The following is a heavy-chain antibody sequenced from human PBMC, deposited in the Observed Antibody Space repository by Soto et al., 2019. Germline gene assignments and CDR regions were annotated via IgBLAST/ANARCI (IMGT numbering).Heavy chain of an antibody. V-gene: IGHV3-11*01. D-gene: IGHD6-19*01. CDR1: GFSFDDYY. J-gene: IGHJ5*02. Sequence: VQLVESGGGLVQPGGSLRLSCAASGFSFDDYYMSWIRQAPGTGLQWISDMSGTGASIYYLDSVKGRFTVSRDNSKNSLCLQMNSLPVYYTAVYSFAPSSPPACNGWYSRASLGQGTLVTVSS. CDR2: MSGTGASI. CDR3: APSSPPACNGWYSRAS.